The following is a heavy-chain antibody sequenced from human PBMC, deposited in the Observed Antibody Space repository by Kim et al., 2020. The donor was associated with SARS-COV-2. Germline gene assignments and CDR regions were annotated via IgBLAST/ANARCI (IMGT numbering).Heavy chain of an antibody. CDR2: IRSKANSYAT. D-gene: IGHD3-22*01. V-gene: IGHV3-73*01. CDR3: TSPLYSDDSGRGDY. Sequence: GGSLRLSCAASGFTFSGSAMHWVRQASGKGLEWVGRIRSKANSYATAYAASVKGRFTISRDDSKNTAYLQMNSLKTEDTAVYYCTSPLYSDDSGRGDYWGQGTLVTVSS. J-gene: IGHJ4*02. CDR1: GFTFSGSA.